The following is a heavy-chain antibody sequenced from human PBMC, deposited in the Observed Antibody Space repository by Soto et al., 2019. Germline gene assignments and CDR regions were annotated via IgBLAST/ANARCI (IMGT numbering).Heavy chain of an antibody. J-gene: IGHJ3*01. CDR2: TNHSGST. CDR1: GGSFSGYH. D-gene: IGHD4-17*01. CDR3: ASWHLREHAYDV. Sequence: SDTLSLTSSVYGGSFSGYHWGWTRHPTGKGLEWTGETNHSGSTNYNPSLKSRVTIYVDTSKNQFSLKLSSVTAADTAVYYCASWHLREHAYDVWGQGTTVT. V-gene: IGHV4-34*01.